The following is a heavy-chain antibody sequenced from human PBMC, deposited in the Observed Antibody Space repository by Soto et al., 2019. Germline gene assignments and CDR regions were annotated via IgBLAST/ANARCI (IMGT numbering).Heavy chain of an antibody. J-gene: IGHJ6*02. CDR2: IIPIFGTA. V-gene: IGHV1-69*13. D-gene: IGHD3-3*01. CDR3: ARSSKQIFGVVTGPYYYYYGMDV. CDR1: GGTFSSYV. Sequence: SVKGSCKASGGTFSSYVISWVRQAPGQGLEWMGGIIPIFGTAHYAQKFQGRVTITAGESTCTAYMELSSLRSEDTAVYYCARSSKQIFGVVTGPYYYYYGMDVWGQGTTVTVSS.